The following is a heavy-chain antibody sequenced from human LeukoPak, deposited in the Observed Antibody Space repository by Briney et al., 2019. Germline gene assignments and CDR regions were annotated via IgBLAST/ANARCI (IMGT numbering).Heavy chain of an antibody. CDR1: GFSFSSYP. CDR2: TSHDGVRQ. CDR3: ARDWRVVATSFYYYYYYMDV. V-gene: IGHV3-30*04. D-gene: IGHD5-12*01. J-gene: IGHJ6*03. Sequence: PGGSLRLSCAASGFSFSSYPMHWVRQAPGSGLEWVGVTSHDGVRQYYSDSVKGRFTISRDNSKQTLYLQMNSLRTEDTAVYFCARDWRVVATSFYYYYYYMDVWGKGTMVTVSS.